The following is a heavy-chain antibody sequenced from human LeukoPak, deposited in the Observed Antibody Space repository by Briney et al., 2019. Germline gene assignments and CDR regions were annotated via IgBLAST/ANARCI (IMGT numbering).Heavy chain of an antibody. D-gene: IGHD2-15*01. Sequence: ASVKVSCKVSGYTLTELSMHWVRQAPGKGLEWMGGFDPEDGETIYAQKFQGRVTITADESASTAYMELGSLRSEDTAIYYCARDSSDIRSLIAHWGQGTLVTVSS. CDR2: FDPEDGET. CDR1: GYTLTELS. J-gene: IGHJ1*01. CDR3: ARDSSDIRSLIAH. V-gene: IGHV1-24*01.